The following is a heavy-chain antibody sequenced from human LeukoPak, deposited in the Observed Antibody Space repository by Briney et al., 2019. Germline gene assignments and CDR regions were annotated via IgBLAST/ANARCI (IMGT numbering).Heavy chain of an antibody. Sequence: GGSLRLSCAASGFTFSSYGMHWVRQAPGKGLEWVAVISYDGNNKYYADSVKGRFTISRENAKNSVYLQMNSLRAGDTAVYYCTLSYGRGFNYYYGMDVWGQGTTVTVSS. CDR3: TLSYGRGFNYYYGMDV. CDR2: ISYDGNNK. D-gene: IGHD5-18*01. V-gene: IGHV3-30*03. J-gene: IGHJ6*02. CDR1: GFTFSSYG.